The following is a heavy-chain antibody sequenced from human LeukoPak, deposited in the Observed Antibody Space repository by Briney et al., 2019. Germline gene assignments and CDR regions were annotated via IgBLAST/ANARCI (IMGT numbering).Heavy chain of an antibody. CDR1: GGSFSGYY. V-gene: IGHV4-34*01. CDR2: INHSGST. Sequence: SETLSLTCAVYGGSFSGYYWSWIRQPPGKGLEWIGEINHSGSTNYNPSLKSRVTISVDTSKNQFSLRLSSVTAADTAVYYCARTYCSGGGCSPRNYFDCWGQGTLVTVSS. J-gene: IGHJ4*02. D-gene: IGHD2-15*01. CDR3: ARTYCSGGGCSPRNYFDC.